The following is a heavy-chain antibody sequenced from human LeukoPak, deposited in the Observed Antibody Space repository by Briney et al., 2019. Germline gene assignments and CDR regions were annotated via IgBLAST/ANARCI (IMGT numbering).Heavy chain of an antibody. CDR2: IYYTGST. J-gene: IGHJ4*02. Sequence: PSETLSLTCTVSGGSMSTYYWTWIRQPPGKGLEWIGFIYYTGSTNYNPSLKSRVTISVDASKNQFSLKLSSVTAADTDVYYCAGMRITTPTVRTLDYWGQGTLVTVSS. CDR1: GGSMSTYY. V-gene: IGHV4-59*01. CDR3: AGMRITTPTVRTLDY. D-gene: IGHD1-14*01.